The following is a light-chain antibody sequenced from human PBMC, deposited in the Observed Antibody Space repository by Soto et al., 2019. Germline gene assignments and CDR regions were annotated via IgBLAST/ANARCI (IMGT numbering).Light chain of an antibody. CDR2: EVS. Sequence: QSALTQPASVSGSPGQSITISCTGTSSDVGSYNYVSWYQQHPGKAPKLMIYEVSNRPSGVSNRFSGSKSGNTASLTISGLQAEDEADYYCSSYTSSSTVVFGGGNQLTVL. V-gene: IGLV2-14*01. J-gene: IGLJ2*01. CDR3: SSYTSSSTVV. CDR1: SSDVGSYNY.